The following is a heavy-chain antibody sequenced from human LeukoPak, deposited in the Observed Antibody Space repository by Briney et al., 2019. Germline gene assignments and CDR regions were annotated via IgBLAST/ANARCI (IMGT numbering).Heavy chain of an antibody. V-gene: IGHV4-34*01. Sequence: PSETLSLTCAVYGGSFSGYYWSWIRQPPGKGLEWIGEINHSGSTNCNPSLKSRVTISVDTSKNQFSLKLSSVTAADTAVYYCARGRVGIAVAGSGWFDPWGQGTLVTVSS. CDR2: INHSGST. D-gene: IGHD6-19*01. CDR3: ARGRVGIAVAGSGWFDP. J-gene: IGHJ5*02. CDR1: GGSFSGYY.